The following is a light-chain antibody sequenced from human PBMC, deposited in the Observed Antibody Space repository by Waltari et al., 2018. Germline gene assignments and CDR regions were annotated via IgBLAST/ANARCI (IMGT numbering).Light chain of an antibody. CDR2: GAS. CDR3: QHYLRLPVA. J-gene: IGKJ1*01. CDR1: QSVGRT. Sequence: EIVLPHPPGPLSFSPGERALVPCRASQSVGRTLAWYQQKPGQAPRLLIYGASNRATGIPDRFIGSGSGTEFSLTISGLEPEDSAVYYCQHYLRLPVAFGQGTKVEIK. V-gene: IGKV3-20*01.